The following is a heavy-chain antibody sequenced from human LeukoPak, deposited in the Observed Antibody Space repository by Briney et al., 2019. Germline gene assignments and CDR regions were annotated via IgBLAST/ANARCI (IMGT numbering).Heavy chain of an antibody. CDR3: ARLEQQTPYYYYGMDV. J-gene: IGHJ6*02. V-gene: IGHV1-2*02. D-gene: IGHD6-13*01. CDR1: GYTFTGYY. Sequence: APVKVSCKASGYTFTGYYIHWVRQAPGQGLEWMGWINPNSGGTNYAQKFQGRVTMTRDTSIGTAYMELSRLRSDDTAVYYCARLEQQTPYYYYGMDVWGQGTTVTVSS. CDR2: INPNSGGT.